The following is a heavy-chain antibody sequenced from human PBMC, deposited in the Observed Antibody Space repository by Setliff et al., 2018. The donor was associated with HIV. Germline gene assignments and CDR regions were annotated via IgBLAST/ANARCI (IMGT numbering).Heavy chain of an antibody. CDR2: VSPSGGAT. Sequence: GASVKVSCKASGYTFTSYYIHWVRQAPGQGLEWMGMVSPSGGATNYEQKFQGRVTMTRDTSTSTVYMELSSLRSEDTAVYYCAREGGAATIHDSSGYDFRATPVAFDLWGQGTKVTV. CDR1: GYTFTSYY. V-gene: IGHV1-46*01. CDR3: AREGGAATIHDSSGYDFRATPVAFDL. J-gene: IGHJ3*01. D-gene: IGHD3-22*01.